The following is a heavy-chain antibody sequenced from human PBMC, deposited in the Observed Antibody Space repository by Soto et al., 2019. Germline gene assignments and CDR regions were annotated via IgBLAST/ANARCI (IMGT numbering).Heavy chain of an antibody. D-gene: IGHD3-10*01. CDR3: ARANYGSGSYYNGDFDY. Sequence: QVQLVQSGAEVKKPGSSVKVSCKASGGTFSSYAISWVRQAPGQGLEWMGGIIPIFGTTNYAQKFQGRVTITADDSTSTAYMELSSLRSEDTAVYYCARANYGSGSYYNGDFDYWGQGTLVTVSS. CDR1: GGTFSSYA. CDR2: IIPIFGTT. V-gene: IGHV1-69*01. J-gene: IGHJ4*02.